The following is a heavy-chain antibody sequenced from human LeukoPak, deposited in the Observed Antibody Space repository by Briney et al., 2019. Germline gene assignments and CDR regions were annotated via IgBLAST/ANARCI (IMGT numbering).Heavy chain of an antibody. J-gene: IGHJ4*02. CDR3: AKEGFDS. CDR2: ISNSGGST. Sequence: GGSLRLSCAASGFTVSLYYMTWVRQAPGKGLEWVSSISNSGGSTYHADSVKGRFTISRDNSKNTLYLQMNSLRAEDTAVYYCAKEGFDSWGQGTLVTVSS. V-gene: IGHV3-23*01. CDR1: GFTVSLYY.